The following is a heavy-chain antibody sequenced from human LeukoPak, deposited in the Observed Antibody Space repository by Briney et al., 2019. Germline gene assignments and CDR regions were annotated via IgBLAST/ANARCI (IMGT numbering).Heavy chain of an antibody. CDR3: ARNFSYGDYNDYGINYMDV. CDR2: ISSSGSTK. Sequence: GGSLRLSCAASGFIFSDYYMSWIRQAPGKGLEWLSYISSSGSTKYYADSVKGRFTISRDNAKNSLYLHMNSLRAVDTAVYYCARNFSYGDYNDYGINYMDVWGQGTTVTVSS. J-gene: IGHJ6*03. V-gene: IGHV3-11*01. D-gene: IGHD4-17*01. CDR1: GFIFSDYY.